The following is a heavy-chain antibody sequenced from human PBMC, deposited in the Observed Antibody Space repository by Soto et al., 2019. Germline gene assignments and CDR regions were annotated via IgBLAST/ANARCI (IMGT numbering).Heavy chain of an antibody. CDR1: GGSISSGDYY. CDR2: IYYSGST. J-gene: IGHJ4*02. D-gene: IGHD5-12*01. Sequence: QVQLQESGPGLVKPSQTLSLTCTVSGGSISSGDYYWSWIRQPPGKGLEWIGYIYYSGSTYYNPSLQCRVTLPADPSKNQFSLKLSSVTAADTAVYYCARVLRGEFDYWGQGTLVTVSS. CDR3: ARVLRGEFDY. V-gene: IGHV4-30-4*01.